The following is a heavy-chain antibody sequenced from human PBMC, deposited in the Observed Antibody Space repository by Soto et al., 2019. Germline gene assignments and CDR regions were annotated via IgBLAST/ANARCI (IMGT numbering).Heavy chain of an antibody. CDR3: ALTAHIVVVVAAPYGFDI. D-gene: IGHD2-15*01. J-gene: IGHJ3*02. Sequence: GGSLRLSCAASGFTFSSYAMSWVRQAPGKGLEWVSAISGSGGSTYYADSVRGRFTISRDNSKNTLYLQMNSLRAEDTAVYYCALTAHIVVVVAAPYGFDIWGQGTMFTVSS. CDR2: ISGSGGST. V-gene: IGHV3-23*01. CDR1: GFTFSSYA.